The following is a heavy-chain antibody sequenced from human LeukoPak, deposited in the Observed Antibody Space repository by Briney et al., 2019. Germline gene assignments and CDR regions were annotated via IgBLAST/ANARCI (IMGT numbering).Heavy chain of an antibody. Sequence: GGSLRLSCAASGFTFSNAWMSWVRQAPGKGLEWVGRIKSKTGGGTTDYAAPVKGRFTISRDDSKNTLYLQMNSLKTEDTAVYYCQGSGSYYNGDAFDIWGQGTMVTVSS. CDR1: GFTFSNAW. V-gene: IGHV3-15*01. CDR2: IKSKTGGGTT. J-gene: IGHJ3*02. CDR3: QGSGSYYNGDAFDI. D-gene: IGHD3-10*01.